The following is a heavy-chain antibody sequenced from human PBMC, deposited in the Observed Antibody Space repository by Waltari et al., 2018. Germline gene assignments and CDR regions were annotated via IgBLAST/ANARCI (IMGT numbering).Heavy chain of an antibody. J-gene: IGHJ5*02. CDR3: VLYSSEFLGDL. Sequence: EMQLVESGGGLVQPGGSLRLSCAASGFTFSAYWMHWVRQAPGKGLVSVGHINLDGRIINYADAVKGRFTIARDNAKNTLFLQMNSLRAEDTAVYYCVLYSSEFLGDLWGQGTLVTVSS. CDR1: GFTFSAYW. D-gene: IGHD3-22*01. V-gene: IGHV3-74*01. CDR2: INLDGRII.